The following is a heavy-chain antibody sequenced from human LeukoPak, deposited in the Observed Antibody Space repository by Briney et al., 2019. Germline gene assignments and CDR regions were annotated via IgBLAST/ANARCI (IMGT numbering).Heavy chain of an antibody. D-gene: IGHD2-2*01. V-gene: IGHV1-69*01. J-gene: IGHJ4*02. Sequence: SVKVSCKASGGTFSSYAISWVRQAPGHGLEWMGGIIPVFGTANYAQKFQGRVTITADESTSTAYMELSSLRSEDTAVYYCARQGYCSSTSCQTNIEFDYWGQGTLVTVSS. CDR1: GGTFSSYA. CDR3: ARQGYCSSTSCQTNIEFDY. CDR2: IIPVFGTA.